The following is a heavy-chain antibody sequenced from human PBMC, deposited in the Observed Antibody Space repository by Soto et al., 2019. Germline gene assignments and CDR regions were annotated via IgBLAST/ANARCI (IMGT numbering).Heavy chain of an antibody. J-gene: IGHJ5*02. CDR1: GGSFSDYY. V-gene: IGHV4-34*01. CDR3: AREGRYYASGRFWWFDP. Sequence: PSETLSLTCAVYGGSFSDYYWSWIRQPPGKGLEWIGEINHSGSTNYNPSLKSRVTISVDTSKNQFSLKLSSVTAVDTAVYYCAREGRYYASGRFWWFDPWGQGTLVTVSS. CDR2: INHSGST. D-gene: IGHD3-10*01.